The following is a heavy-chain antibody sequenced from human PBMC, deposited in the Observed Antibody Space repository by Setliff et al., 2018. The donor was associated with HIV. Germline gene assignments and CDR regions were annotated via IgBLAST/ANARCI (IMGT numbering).Heavy chain of an antibody. J-gene: IGHJ5*02. D-gene: IGHD2-8*02. CDR3: ARYAASGTGWFDP. CDR1: GYDFTAYA. CDR2: IGGDNANI. Sequence: ASVKVSCKASGYDFTAYAISWVRQAPGQGLEWMGRIGGDNANIKFAQSFQGRVTMTTDTSTNTACLELTSLRSDDTAVYYCARYAASGTGWFDPWGQGTQVTVSS. V-gene: IGHV1-18*01.